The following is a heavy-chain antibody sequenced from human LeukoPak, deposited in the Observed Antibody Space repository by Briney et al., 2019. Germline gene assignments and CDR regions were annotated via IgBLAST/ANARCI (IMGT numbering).Heavy chain of an antibody. CDR1: GFTFSSYG. V-gene: IGHV3-33*03. CDR2: IWYDGSNK. Sequence: AGGSLRLSCAASGFTFSSYGMHWVRQAPGKGLEWVAVIWYDGSNKYYADSVKGRFTISRDNGKNSLYLQMNSLRPEDTALYYCAKDREDTSGWYSFDYWGQGTLVTVSS. CDR3: AKDREDTSGWYSFDY. J-gene: IGHJ4*02. D-gene: IGHD6-19*01.